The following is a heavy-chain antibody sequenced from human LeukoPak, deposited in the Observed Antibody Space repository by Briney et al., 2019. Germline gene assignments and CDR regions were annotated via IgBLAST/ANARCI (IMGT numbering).Heavy chain of an antibody. CDR2: INPSGGTT. CDR1: GYTFTNYY. CDR3: ARLSCSAGSCYASVGAFDI. D-gene: IGHD2-15*01. J-gene: IGHJ3*02. Sequence: ASVKVSCKSSGYTFTNYYIYWVRQAPGQGLEWMGVINPSGGTTSYAQRFQGRLTMTRDTSTSAVYMELSSLRSEDTAVYYCARLSCSAGSCYASVGAFDIWGQGTMVTVSS. V-gene: IGHV1-46*01.